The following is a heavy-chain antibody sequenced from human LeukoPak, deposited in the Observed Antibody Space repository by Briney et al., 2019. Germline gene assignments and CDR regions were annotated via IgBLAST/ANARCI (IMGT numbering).Heavy chain of an antibody. V-gene: IGHV4-4*07. J-gene: IGHJ5*02. Sequence: NPSETLSLTCTVSGGSIISYYWSWLRQPAGKGLEWLVRIYTSGSTNYNPSLRSRVTMSVDTSKNQFSLNLSSVTAADTAVYYCARDNNVWGSYRKFDPWGQGTLVTVSS. CDR3: ARDNNVWGSYRKFDP. CDR2: IYTSGST. D-gene: IGHD3-16*02. CDR1: GGSIISYY.